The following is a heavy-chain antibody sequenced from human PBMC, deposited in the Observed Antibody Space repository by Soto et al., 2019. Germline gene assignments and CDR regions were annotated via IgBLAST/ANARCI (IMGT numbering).Heavy chain of an antibody. Sequence: QVTLKESGPVLVKPTETLTLTCTVSGFSLSNARMGVSWIRQPPGKALEWLAHIFSNDEKSYRTSLKSRLTISKDTSKSQVVLTMTNMDPVDTATYYCARGSYYDFWSGYWYYFDYWGQGTLVTVSS. CDR1: GFSLSNARMG. D-gene: IGHD3-3*01. V-gene: IGHV2-26*01. CDR3: ARGSYYDFWSGYWYYFDY. J-gene: IGHJ4*02. CDR2: IFSNDEK.